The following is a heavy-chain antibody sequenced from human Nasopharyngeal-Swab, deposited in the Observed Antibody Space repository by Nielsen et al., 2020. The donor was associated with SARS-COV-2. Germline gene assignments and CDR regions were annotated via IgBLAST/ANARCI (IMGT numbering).Heavy chain of an antibody. Sequence: SVTVSCKASGYTFTSYYMHWVRQAPGQGLEWMGIINPSGGSTSCAQKFQGRVTMTRDTSTSTVYMELSSLRSEDTAVYYCASLGGDRADAFDIWGQGTMVTVSS. D-gene: IGHD2-21*01. CDR2: INPSGGST. V-gene: IGHV1-46*01. CDR1: GYTFTSYY. J-gene: IGHJ3*02. CDR3: ASLGGDRADAFDI.